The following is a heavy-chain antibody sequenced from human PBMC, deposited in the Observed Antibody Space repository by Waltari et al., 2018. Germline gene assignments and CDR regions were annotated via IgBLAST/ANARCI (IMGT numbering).Heavy chain of an antibody. V-gene: IGHV1-69*01. CDR1: GGTFSSYA. Sequence: QVQLVQSGAAVKKPGSSVKVSCKASGGTFSSYAISWVRPAPGPGLEWMGGIIPIFGTANYAQKFQGRVTITADESTSTAYMELSSLRSEDTAVYYCARVSRWYSSPYYYYGMDVWGQGTTVTVSS. D-gene: IGHD6-13*01. CDR3: ARVSRWYSSPYYYYGMDV. CDR2: IIPIFGTA. J-gene: IGHJ6*02.